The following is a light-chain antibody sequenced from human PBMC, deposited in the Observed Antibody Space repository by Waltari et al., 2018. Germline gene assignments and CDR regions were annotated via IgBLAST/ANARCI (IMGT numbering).Light chain of an antibody. V-gene: IGLV1-51*01. Sequence: QSVLTQPPSLSAAPGQRVTISCSGSGSNIGKNFVSWYQQYPGTAPKLLIYDNNKRPSGIPDRVSAAKSGTSATLGITGLQTGDEADYYCATWDSGLRVVVFGGRTKLTVL. J-gene: IGLJ2*01. CDR1: GSNIGKNF. CDR3: ATWDSGLRVVV. CDR2: DNN.